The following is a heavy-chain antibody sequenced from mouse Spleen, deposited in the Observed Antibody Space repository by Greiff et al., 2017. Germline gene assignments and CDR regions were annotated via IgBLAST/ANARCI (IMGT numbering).Heavy chain of an antibody. Sequence: QVQLKESGAELVRPGASVKLSCKASGYTFTSYWMNWVKQRPEQGLEWIGRIDPYDSETHYNQKFKDKAILTVDKSSSTAYMHLSSLTSEDSAVYYCTRSDDEGYAMDYWGQGTSVTVSS. CDR1: GYTFTSYW. V-gene: IGHV1-52*01. D-gene: IGHD2-12*01. CDR2: IDPYDSET. J-gene: IGHJ4*01. CDR3: TRSDDEGYAMDY.